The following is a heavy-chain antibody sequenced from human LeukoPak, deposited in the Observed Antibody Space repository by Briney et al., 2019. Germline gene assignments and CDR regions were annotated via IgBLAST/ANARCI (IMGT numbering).Heavy chain of an antibody. V-gene: IGHV4-59*08. CDR3: ASQLREAVAGTLPGSALSGYFDL. CDR1: GGSISSYY. J-gene: IGHJ2*01. D-gene: IGHD6-19*01. Sequence: PSETLSLTCTVSGGSISSYYWSWIWQPPGKGLEWIGYIYYSGSTNYHPSLKSRVTISVDTSRNQLSLKLSSVIAADTAVYYCASQLREAVAGTLPGSALSGYFDLWGRGTLATVSS. CDR2: IYYSGST.